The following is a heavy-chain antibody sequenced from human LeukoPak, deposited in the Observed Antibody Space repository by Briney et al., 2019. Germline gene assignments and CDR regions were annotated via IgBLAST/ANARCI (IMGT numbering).Heavy chain of an antibody. CDR1: GYTFTSYG. V-gene: IGHV1-18*01. J-gene: IGHJ6*02. D-gene: IGHD1-7*01. CDR2: ISAYNGNT. Sequence: SVKVSCKASGYTFTSYGISWVRQAPGQGLEWMGWISAYNGNTNYAQKLQGRVTMTTDTSTSTAYMELRSLRSDDTAVYYCARDRLTGTTILYYYYGMDVWGQGTTVTVSS. CDR3: ARDRLTGTTILYYYYGMDV.